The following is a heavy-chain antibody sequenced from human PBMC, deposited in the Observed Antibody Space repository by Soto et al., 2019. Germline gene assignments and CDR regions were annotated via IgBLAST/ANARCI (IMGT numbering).Heavy chain of an antibody. Sequence: EVQLVESGGGLVKPGGSLRLSCAASGFTFSSYSMNWVRQAPGKGLEWVSSISSSSSYIYYADSVKGRFTISRDNAKNSLYLQMNSLRAEDTAVYYCARARYSGYYYGQFDYWGQGTLVTVSS. CDR1: GFTFSSYS. J-gene: IGHJ4*02. CDR2: ISSSSSYI. V-gene: IGHV3-21*01. CDR3: ARARYSGYYYGQFDY. D-gene: IGHD5-12*01.